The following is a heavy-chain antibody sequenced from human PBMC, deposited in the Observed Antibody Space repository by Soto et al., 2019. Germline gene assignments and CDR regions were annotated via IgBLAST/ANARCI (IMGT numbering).Heavy chain of an antibody. CDR1: GFTFSSYW. J-gene: IGHJ6*02. CDR3: ARVRGSGSYYYGMDV. V-gene: IGHV3-74*01. Sequence: GGSLRLSCAASGFTFSSYWMHWVRQTPEKGLVWVSHIDSDGSSTTYADSVKGRFTISRDNAKNTLYLQMNSLRAEDTAVYYCARVRGSGSYYYGMDVWGQGTTVTVSS. CDR2: IDSDGSST. D-gene: IGHD3-10*01.